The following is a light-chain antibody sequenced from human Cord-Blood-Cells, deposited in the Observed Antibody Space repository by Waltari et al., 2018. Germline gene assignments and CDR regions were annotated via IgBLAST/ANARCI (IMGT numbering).Light chain of an antibody. V-gene: IGKV3-20*01. CDR3: QQYGSF. CDR2: GAS. J-gene: IGKJ3*01. Sequence: EIVLTQSPGTLSLSPGERDTLSCRASQSVSSSYLAWYPQKPGQAPMLLIYGASSRATGIPDRCSGSGSGTDFTLTISRLEPEDFAVYYCQQYGSFFGPGTKVDIK. CDR1: QSVSSSY.